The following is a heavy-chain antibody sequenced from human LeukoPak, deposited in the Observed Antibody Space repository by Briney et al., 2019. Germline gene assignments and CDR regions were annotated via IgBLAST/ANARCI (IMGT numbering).Heavy chain of an antibody. CDR2: ISSSGSTI. D-gene: IGHD3-9*01. J-gene: IGHJ4*02. CDR3: AREGYYDILTGYYPDGYFDY. V-gene: IGHV3-48*03. CDR1: GFTFSSYE. Sequence: GESLRLSCAASGFTFSSYEMNWVRQAPGKGLEWVSYISSSGSTIYYADSVKGRFTISRDNAKNSLYLQMNSLRAEDTAVYYCAREGYYDILTGYYPDGYFDYWGQGTLVTVSS.